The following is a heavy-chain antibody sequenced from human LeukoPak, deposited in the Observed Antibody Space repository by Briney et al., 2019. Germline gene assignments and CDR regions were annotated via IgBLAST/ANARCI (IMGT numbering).Heavy chain of an antibody. CDR3: ARGFYSSSWYEDLAGDY. D-gene: IGHD6-13*01. CDR2: MNPNSGNT. J-gene: IGHJ4*02. Sequence: ASVKVSCKASGYTFTSYDINWVRQATGQGLEWMGWMNPNSGNTGYAQKFQGRVTMTRNTSISTAYMELSNLRSEDTAVYYCARGFYSSSWYEDLAGDYWGQGTLVTVSS. CDR1: GYTFTSYD. V-gene: IGHV1-8*01.